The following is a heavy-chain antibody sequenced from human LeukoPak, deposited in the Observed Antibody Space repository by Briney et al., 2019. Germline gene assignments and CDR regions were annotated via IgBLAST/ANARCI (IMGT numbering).Heavy chain of an antibody. D-gene: IGHD1-1*01. CDR3: ARDERTQYAFDI. J-gene: IGHJ3*02. V-gene: IGHV4-59*01. CDR2: IYYSGST. CDR1: GGSISSYY. Sequence: SETLSLTCTVSGGSISSYYWSWIRQPPGEGVEWIGYIYYSGSTNYNPSLKSRVTISVDTSKNQFSLKLSSVTAADTAVYYCARDERTQYAFDIWGQGTMVTVSS.